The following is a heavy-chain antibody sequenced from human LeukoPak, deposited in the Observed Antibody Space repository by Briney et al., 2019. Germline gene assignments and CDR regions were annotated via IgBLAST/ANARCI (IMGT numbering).Heavy chain of an antibody. CDR2: ISYDGSNK. CDR3: ARESGYSSSWLDY. CDR1: GFTFRSYG. V-gene: IGHV3-30*03. D-gene: IGHD6-13*01. Sequence: GGSLRLSCAASGFTFRSYGIHWVRQAPGKGLEWVAVISYDGSNKYYADSVKGRFTISRDNSKNTLYLQMNSLRAEDTAVYYCARESGYSSSWLDYWGQGTLVTVSS. J-gene: IGHJ4*02.